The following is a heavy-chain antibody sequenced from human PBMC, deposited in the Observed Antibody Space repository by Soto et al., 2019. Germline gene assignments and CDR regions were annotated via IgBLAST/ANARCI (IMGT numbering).Heavy chain of an antibody. Sequence: GGSLRLSCAASEFAFSRYWMSWVRQAPGKGLEWVANIKQDGSETYYVDSVKGRFTISRDNAKNSLYLQMSSLRAEDTAVYYCAGDSVFYDSTGDFYYWGQGTVVTVSS. CDR2: IKQDGSET. CDR1: EFAFSRYW. V-gene: IGHV3-7*01. J-gene: IGHJ4*02. CDR3: AGDSVFYDSTGDFYY. D-gene: IGHD3-22*01.